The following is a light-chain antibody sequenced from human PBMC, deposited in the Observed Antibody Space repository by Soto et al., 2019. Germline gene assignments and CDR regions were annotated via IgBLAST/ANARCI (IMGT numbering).Light chain of an antibody. CDR3: QQYNSSWT. CDR1: QSISSW. Sequence: DVQVTHSPSTLSASVGDRVTITCRASQSISSWLAWYQQKPGKAPKLLIYKASSLESGVPSRFSGSGSGTEFTLTISSLQPDDFATYYCQQYNSSWTFGQGTKVDSK. CDR2: KAS. V-gene: IGKV1-5*03. J-gene: IGKJ1*01.